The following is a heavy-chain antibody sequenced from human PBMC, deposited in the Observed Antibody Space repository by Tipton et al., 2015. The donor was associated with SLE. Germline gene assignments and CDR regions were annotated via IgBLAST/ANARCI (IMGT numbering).Heavy chain of an antibody. V-gene: IGHV4-59*01. J-gene: IGHJ6*03. CDR3: ARDGGAAAESYNCYMDV. CDR2: IYFSGST. Sequence: TLSLTCTVSGGSIFSYYWSWIRQPPGKGLEWIGYIYFSGSTNYNPSLRSRVTMSIDTSNNQFSLKLSSVTAADTAVYFCARDGGAAAESYNCYMDVWGRGTTVTVSS. D-gene: IGHD6-13*01. CDR1: GGSIFSYY.